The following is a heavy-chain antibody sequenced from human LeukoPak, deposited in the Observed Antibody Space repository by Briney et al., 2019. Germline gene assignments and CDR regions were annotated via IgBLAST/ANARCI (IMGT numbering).Heavy chain of an antibody. Sequence: SETLSLTCTVSGGSISSYYWSWIRQPPGKGLEWIGYIYYSGSTNYNPSLKSRVTISVDTSKNQFSLKLSSVTAADTAVYYCARERLGFLMGYWFDPWGQGTLVTVSS. CDR1: GGSISSYY. J-gene: IGHJ5*02. CDR2: IYYSGST. V-gene: IGHV4-59*12. D-gene: IGHD2-8*01. CDR3: ARERLGFLMGYWFDP.